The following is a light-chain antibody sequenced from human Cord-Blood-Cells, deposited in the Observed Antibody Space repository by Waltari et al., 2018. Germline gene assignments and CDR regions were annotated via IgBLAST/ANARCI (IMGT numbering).Light chain of an antibody. J-gene: IGLJ2*01. CDR2: EVS. CDR3: SSYTSSSTLVV. V-gene: IGLV2-14*01. CDR1: SSDVGGYNY. Sequence: PGQSITISCTGTSSDVGGYNYVSWYQQHPGKAPKLMIYEVSNRPSGVSNRFSGSKSGNTASLTISGLQAEDEADYYCSSYTSSSTLVVFGGGTKLTVL.